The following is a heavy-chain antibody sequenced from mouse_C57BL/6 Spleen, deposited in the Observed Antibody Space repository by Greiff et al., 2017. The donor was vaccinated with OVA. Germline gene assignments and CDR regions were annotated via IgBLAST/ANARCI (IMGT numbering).Heavy chain of an antibody. J-gene: IGHJ2*01. CDR1: GYTFTSYW. V-gene: IGHV1-69*01. CDR2: IDPSDSYT. CDR3: ALGDRDFDY. Sequence: QVQLQQPGAELVMPGASVKLSCKASGYTFTSYWMHWVKQRPGQGLEWIGEIDPSDSYTNYNQKFKGKSTLTVDKSSSTAYMQLSSLTSEDSAVYYCALGDRDFDYWGQGTTLTVSS. D-gene: IGHD3-3*01.